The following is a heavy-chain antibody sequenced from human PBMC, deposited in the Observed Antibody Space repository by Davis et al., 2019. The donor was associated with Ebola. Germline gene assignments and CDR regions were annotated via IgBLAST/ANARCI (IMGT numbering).Heavy chain of an antibody. V-gene: IGHV4-34*01. D-gene: IGHD5-12*01. CDR1: GGSFSAYW. CDR2: INDSGST. J-gene: IGHJ4*02. Sequence: SETLSLTCAVYGGSFSAYWWTCVRPPQGRGLGWIGAINDSGSTNYTPSLKRRLTISVATSKKQFSLKLSSVTAADTAVYYCARGGYSGQGLWGQGTLVSVSS. CDR3: ARGGYSGQGL.